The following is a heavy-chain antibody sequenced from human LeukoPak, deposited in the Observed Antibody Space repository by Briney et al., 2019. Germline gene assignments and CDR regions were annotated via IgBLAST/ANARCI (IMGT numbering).Heavy chain of an antibody. D-gene: IGHD3-22*01. Sequence: SETLSLTCTVSGGSISSGGYYWNWIRQHPGKGLEWIGYIYYSGSAYYNLSLKSRVTISVDTSKNQFSLKLSSVTAADPAVYPCARGRDYSDTNPFYWHFDLWGRGTLVTVSS. CDR1: GGSISSGGYY. V-gene: IGHV4-31*03. J-gene: IGHJ2*01. CDR3: ARGRDYSDTNPFYWHFDL. CDR2: IYYSGSA.